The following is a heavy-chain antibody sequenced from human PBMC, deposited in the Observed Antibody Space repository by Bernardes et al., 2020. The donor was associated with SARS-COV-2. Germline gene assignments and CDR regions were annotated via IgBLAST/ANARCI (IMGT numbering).Heavy chain of an antibody. CDR1: GGSISSYY. V-gene: IGHV4-59*01. CDR3: ARSGYSGYDPADY. Sequence: SETLSLTCTVSGGSISSYYWSWIRQPPGKGLEWIGYIYYSGSTNYNPSLKSRVTISVDTSKNQFSLKLSSVTAADTAVYYCARSGYSGYDPADYWGQGTLVTVSS. J-gene: IGHJ4*02. D-gene: IGHD5-12*01. CDR2: IYYSGST.